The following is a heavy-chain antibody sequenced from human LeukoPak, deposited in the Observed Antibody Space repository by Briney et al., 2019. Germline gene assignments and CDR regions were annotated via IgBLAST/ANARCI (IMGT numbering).Heavy chain of an antibody. J-gene: IGHJ4*02. D-gene: IGHD3-22*01. CDR3: ARHIGDYDSSGYLDY. V-gene: IGHV5-51*01. Sequence: GESLKISCKGSGYSFTSYWIGWVRQMPGKGLGWMGIIYPGDSDTRYSPSFQGQVTISADKSISTAYLQWSSLKASDTAMYYCARHIGDYDSSGYLDYWGQGTLVTVSS. CDR1: GYSFTSYW. CDR2: IYPGDSDT.